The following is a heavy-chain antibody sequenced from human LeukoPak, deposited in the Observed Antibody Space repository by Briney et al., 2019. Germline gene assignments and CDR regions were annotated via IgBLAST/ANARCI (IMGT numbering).Heavy chain of an antibody. CDR2: IYYSGST. D-gene: IGHD3-10*01. CDR3: ARSSDYYGSDQLDY. V-gene: IGHV4-59*08. Sequence: SETLSLTCTVSGGSISSYYWSWIRQPPGKGLEWIGYIYYSGSTNYNPSLKSRVTISVDTPKNQFSLKLSSVTAADTAVYYCARSSDYYGSDQLDYWGQGTLVTVSS. CDR1: GGSISSYY. J-gene: IGHJ4*02.